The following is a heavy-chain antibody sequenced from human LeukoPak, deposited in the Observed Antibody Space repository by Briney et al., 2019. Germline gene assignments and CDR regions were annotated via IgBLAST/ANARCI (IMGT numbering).Heavy chain of an antibody. CDR1: GCTFTGYY. D-gene: IGHD1-26*01. CDR2: ISPYNGGT. J-gene: IGHJ2*01. V-gene: IGHV1-2*02. Sequence: GASVKVSCKASGCTFTGYYVHWVRQAPGQGLEWIGSISPYNGGTKFAQNFQGRVSMTSDASISTASMELRSLTSDDTAVYYCARGKVGVDWCFDIWGRGTLVSVSS. CDR3: ARGKVGVDWCFDI.